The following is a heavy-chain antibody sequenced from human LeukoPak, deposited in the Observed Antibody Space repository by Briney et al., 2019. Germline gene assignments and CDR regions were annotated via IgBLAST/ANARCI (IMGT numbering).Heavy chain of an antibody. CDR1: GGTFSSSA. V-gene: IGHV1-18*01. J-gene: IGHJ4*02. D-gene: IGHD2-2*01. CDR3: ARDGGRAYCSSTSCYDFDY. Sequence: ASVKVSCKASGGTFSSSAFNWVRQAPGQGLEWMGWISAYNGNTDYAQKLQGRVTMTTDTSTSTAYMELRSLRSDDTAVYYCARDGGRAYCSSTSCYDFDYWGQGTLVTVSS. CDR2: ISAYNGNT.